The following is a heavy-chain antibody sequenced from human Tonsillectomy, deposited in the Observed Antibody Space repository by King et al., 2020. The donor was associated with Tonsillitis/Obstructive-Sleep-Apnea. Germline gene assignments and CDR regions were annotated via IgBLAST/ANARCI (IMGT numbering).Heavy chain of an antibody. CDR2: IKQDGSEK. CDR3: ARDGGVGEGDV. V-gene: IGHV3-7*01. CDR1: RFTFSSYW. J-gene: IGHJ6*04. D-gene: IGHD3-16*01. Sequence: VQLVESGGGLVQPGGSLRLSCAASRFTFSSYWMSWVRQAPGKGPEWVANIKQDGSEKYYVDSVKGRFTISRDNAKNSLYLQMNSLRAEDTAVYYWARDGGVGEGDVWGKGTTVTVSS.